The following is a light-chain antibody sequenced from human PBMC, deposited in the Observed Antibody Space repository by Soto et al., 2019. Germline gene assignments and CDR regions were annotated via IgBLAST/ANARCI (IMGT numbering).Light chain of an antibody. V-gene: IGLV1-40*01. J-gene: IGLJ2*01. CDR1: SSNIGAGYD. Sequence: QPVLTQPPSVSGAPGQRVTISCTGSSSNIGAGYDVHWYQQLPGTAPKLLISGNTNRPSGVPDRFSGSKSGTSASLAITGLQAEDEADYYCQSYDNTLGVVFGGGTQLTVL. CDR2: GNT. CDR3: QSYDNTLGVV.